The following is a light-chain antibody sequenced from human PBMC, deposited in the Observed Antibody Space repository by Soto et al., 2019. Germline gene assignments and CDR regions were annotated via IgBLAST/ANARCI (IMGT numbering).Light chain of an antibody. CDR1: QNLLSNYNNKHY. J-gene: IGKJ2*01. CDR3: QQYYSPPRYT. Sequence: DIVMTQSPDSLAVSLGERATINCKSSQNLLSNYNNKHYLAWYQQKPGQPPKLLIYWASSRESGVPDRFSGSGSATDFTLTISNLQAEDVAVYYCQQYYSPPRYTFGQGTKLEIK. V-gene: IGKV4-1*01. CDR2: WAS.